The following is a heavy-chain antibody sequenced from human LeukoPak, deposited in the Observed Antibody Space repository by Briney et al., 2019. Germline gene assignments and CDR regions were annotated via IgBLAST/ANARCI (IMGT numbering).Heavy chain of an antibody. CDR2: IYYSGST. J-gene: IGHJ5*02. V-gene: IGHV4-31*03. CDR1: GGSISSGGYY. Sequence: SETLSLTCTVSGGSISSGGYYWSWIRQHPGKGLEWIGYIYYSGSTHYNPSLKSRVTISVDTSKNQFSLKLSSVTAADTAVYYCARVVDIVATGYWFDPWGQGTLVTVSS. CDR3: ARVVDIVATGYWFDP. D-gene: IGHD5-12*01.